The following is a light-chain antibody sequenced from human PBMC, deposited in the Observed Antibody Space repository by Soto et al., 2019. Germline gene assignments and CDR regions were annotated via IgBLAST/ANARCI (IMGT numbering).Light chain of an antibody. CDR1: QSLSSSC. CDR3: QQCGGAPLT. CDR2: DAS. Sequence: EIVLTQSPGTLSLSPGERAALSCISSQSLSSSCLAWYQQRPGQAPRLLIYDASTRATGIPDRFSGSGSGTDFTLTISRLEPEDFAVYFCQQCGGAPLTFGGGTKVDIK. V-gene: IGKV3-20*01. J-gene: IGKJ4*01.